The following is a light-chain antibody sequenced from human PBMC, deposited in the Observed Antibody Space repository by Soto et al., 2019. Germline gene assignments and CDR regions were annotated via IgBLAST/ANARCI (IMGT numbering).Light chain of an antibody. J-gene: IGLJ1*01. V-gene: IGLV1-40*01. CDR3: QPYENIMNGDV. CDR2: RDT. Sequence: QSVLTQPPSVSGAPGQTVTISCTGSTSNIGASYDVHWYQQLPGSAPKLLFYRDTHRPSGMPNRFSGSRSGTSAFLAIFGLQPGYEAEYYGQPYENIMNGDVFRTGTKVTV. CDR1: TSNIGASYD.